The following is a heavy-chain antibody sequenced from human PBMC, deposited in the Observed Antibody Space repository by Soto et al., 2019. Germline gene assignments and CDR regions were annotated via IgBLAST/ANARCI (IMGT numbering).Heavy chain of an antibody. CDR3: ASRIVVVPAAMRGLDP. CDR1: GGSFSGYY. D-gene: IGHD2-2*01. V-gene: IGHV4-34*01. CDR2: INHSGST. J-gene: IGHJ5*02. Sequence: SETLSLTCAVYGGSFSGYYWSWIRQPPGKGLEWIGEINHSGSTNYNPSLKSRVTISVDTSKNQFSLKLSSVTAADTAVYYCASRIVVVPAAMRGLDPWGQGTPVTVSS.